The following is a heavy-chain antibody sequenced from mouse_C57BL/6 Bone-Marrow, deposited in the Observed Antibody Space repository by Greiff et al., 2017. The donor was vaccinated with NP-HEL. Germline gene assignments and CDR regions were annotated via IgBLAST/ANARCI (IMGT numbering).Heavy chain of an antibody. D-gene: IGHD2-5*01. CDR1: GFTFSSYG. J-gene: IGHJ2*01. CDR2: ISSGGSYT. V-gene: IGHV5-6*01. CDR3: ARHYYSNYFDY. Sequence: VNVVESGGDLVKPGGSLKLSCAASGFTFSSYGMSWVRQTPDKRLEWVATISSGGSYTYYPDSVKGRFTISRDNAKNTLYLQMSSLKSEDTAMYYCARHYYSNYFDYWGQGTTLTVSS.